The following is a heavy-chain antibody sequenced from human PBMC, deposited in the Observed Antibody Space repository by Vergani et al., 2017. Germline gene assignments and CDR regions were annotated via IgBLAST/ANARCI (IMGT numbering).Heavy chain of an antibody. D-gene: IGHD2-21*02. J-gene: IGHJ3*02. V-gene: IGHV4-59*01. Sequence: QVPLQESGPGLVKPSETLSLTCTVSGGPISSYYWSWIRQPPGKGLEWIGYIYYSGSTNYNPSLKSRVTISVDTSKNQFSLKLSTVTAADTAVYYCARNPYCGGDCYSDAFDIWGQGTMVTVSS. CDR1: GGPISSYY. CDR3: ARNPYCGGDCYSDAFDI. CDR2: IYYSGST.